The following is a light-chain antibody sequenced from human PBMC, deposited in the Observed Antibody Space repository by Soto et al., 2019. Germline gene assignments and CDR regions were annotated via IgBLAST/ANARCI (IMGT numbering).Light chain of an antibody. Sequence: QSALTQPASVSGSPGQSITISCTGTSSDVGGYNYVSWYQQHPGKAPKLMIYDVITRPSGVSNRFSGSKSGNTASLTISGLKAEDEADYYCSSYTSTTTPVFGGGTQLTVL. J-gene: IGLJ3*02. CDR3: SSYTSTTTPV. V-gene: IGLV2-14*03. CDR2: DVI. CDR1: SSDVGGYNY.